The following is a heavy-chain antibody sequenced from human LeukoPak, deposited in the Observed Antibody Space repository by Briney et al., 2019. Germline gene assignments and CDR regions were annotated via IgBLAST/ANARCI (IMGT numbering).Heavy chain of an antibody. CDR2: ISSSGSTI. Sequence: GGSLRLSCAASGFTFSSYEMNWVRQAPGKGLEWVSYISSSGSTINYADSVKGRFTISRDNTKNSLYLQMNSLRVEDTAVYYCAREGSISFDYWGQGSLVTVSS. CDR1: GFTFSSYE. CDR3: AREGSISFDY. V-gene: IGHV3-48*03. J-gene: IGHJ4*02. D-gene: IGHD3-3*02.